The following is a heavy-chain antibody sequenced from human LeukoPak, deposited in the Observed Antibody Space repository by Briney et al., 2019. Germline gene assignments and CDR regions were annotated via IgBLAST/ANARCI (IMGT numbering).Heavy chain of an antibody. CDR2: IYSGGST. V-gene: IGHV3-53*01. CDR1: GFTVSSSY. D-gene: IGHD6-19*01. CDR3: ARDRSSGWYDAFDI. J-gene: IGHJ3*02. Sequence: GGSLRLSCAASGFTVSSSYMSWVRQAPGKGLEWVSVIYSGGSTYYADSVKGRFTISRDNSKNTLYLQMNSLRAEDTAVYYCARDRSSGWYDAFDIWGQGTMVTVSS.